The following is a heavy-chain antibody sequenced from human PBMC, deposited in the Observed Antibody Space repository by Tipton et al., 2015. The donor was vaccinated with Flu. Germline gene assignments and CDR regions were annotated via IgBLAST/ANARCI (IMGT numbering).Heavy chain of an antibody. D-gene: IGHD6-13*01. Sequence: TLSLTCTVSGGSVKSGSYYWSWLRQSPGKGLEWNGNNYYSGTTKYSPSLKSRLSMSVDTSKILFHLNLSSVTAADSAVYYCARSRGIEAEAGVWVYWGQGTLVTVSS. J-gene: IGHJ4*02. V-gene: IGHV4-61*01. CDR2: NYYSGTT. CDR1: GGSVKSGSYY. CDR3: ARSRGIEAEAGVWVY.